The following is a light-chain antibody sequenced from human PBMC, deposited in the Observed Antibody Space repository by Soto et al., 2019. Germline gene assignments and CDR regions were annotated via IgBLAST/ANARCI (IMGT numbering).Light chain of an antibody. Sequence: QAVVTQEPSFSVSPGGTVTLTCGLSSCSVSSRYYPRWYQQTPGQAPRTLIYNTNTRSSGVPDRFSGSILGSKAALTITGAQADDESDYYCLVYMSGGISVFGGGTKLTVL. CDR2: NTN. J-gene: IGLJ3*02. V-gene: IGLV8-61*01. CDR1: SCSVSSRYY. CDR3: LVYMSGGISV.